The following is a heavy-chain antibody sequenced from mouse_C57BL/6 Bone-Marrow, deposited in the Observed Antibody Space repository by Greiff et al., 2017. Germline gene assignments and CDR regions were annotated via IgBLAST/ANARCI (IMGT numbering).Heavy chain of an antibody. V-gene: IGHV1-15*01. CDR3: TRTLAYYSNCLAWFAY. D-gene: IGHD2-5*01. J-gene: IGHJ3*01. Sequence: QVQLQQSGAELVRPGASVTLSCKASGYTFTDYEMHWVKQTPVHGLEWIGAIDPETGGTAYNQKFKGKAILTADKSSSTAYMELRSLTSEDSAVYYCTRTLAYYSNCLAWFAYWGQGTLVTVSA. CDR2: IDPETGGT. CDR1: GYTFTDYE.